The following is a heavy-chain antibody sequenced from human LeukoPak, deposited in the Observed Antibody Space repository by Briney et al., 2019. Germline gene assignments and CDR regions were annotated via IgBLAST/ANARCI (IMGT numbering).Heavy chain of an antibody. Sequence: ASVKVSCKASGYTFTSYGISWVRQAPGQGLEWMGWISAYNGNTNYAQKLQGRVTMTTDTSTSTAYMELRSLRSDDTAVYYCARVVTIFGVVIERYYYYYMDVWGKGTTVTVSS. CDR3: ARVVTIFGVVIERYYYYYMDV. J-gene: IGHJ6*03. D-gene: IGHD3-3*01. V-gene: IGHV1-18*01. CDR2: ISAYNGNT. CDR1: GYTFTSYG.